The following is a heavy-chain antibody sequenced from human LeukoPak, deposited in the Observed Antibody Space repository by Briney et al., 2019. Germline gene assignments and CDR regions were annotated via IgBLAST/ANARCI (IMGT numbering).Heavy chain of an antibody. D-gene: IGHD1-26*01. CDR1: GYTFTSYD. J-gene: IGHJ5*02. Sequence: ASVKVSCKASGYTFTSYDINWVRQATGQGLEWMGWINPNSGGTNYAQKFQGRVTMTRDTSISTAYMELSRLRSDDTAVYYCARDLSGSYLIWFDPWGQGTLVTVSS. CDR2: INPNSGGT. V-gene: IGHV1-2*02. CDR3: ARDLSGSYLIWFDP.